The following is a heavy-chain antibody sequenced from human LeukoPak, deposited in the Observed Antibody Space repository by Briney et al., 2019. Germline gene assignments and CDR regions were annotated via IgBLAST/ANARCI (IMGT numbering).Heavy chain of an antibody. CDR3: TRGSSGRRVN. CDR2: MNPNSGNT. CDR1: GYTFTSCD. V-gene: IGHV1-8*01. J-gene: IGHJ4*02. D-gene: IGHD6-19*01. Sequence: ASVKVSCKASGYTFTSCDINWVRQATGQGLEWMGWMNPNSGNTGYGQSFQGRITMTSDISIGTAYMELSNLTSEDTAIYYCTRGSSGRRVNWGQGTLVTVSA.